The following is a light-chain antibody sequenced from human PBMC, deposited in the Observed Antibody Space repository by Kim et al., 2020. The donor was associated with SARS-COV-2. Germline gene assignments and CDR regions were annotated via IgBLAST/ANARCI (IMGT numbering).Light chain of an antibody. Sequence: QSVTISCTGTSSDVGGYNHVSWYQHHPGKAPTLMIYEVSKRPSGVPDRFSGSKSGNAASLTVSGLQAEDEADYYCTSYAGDNNYVLFGGGTQLTVL. CDR3: TSYAGDNNYVL. CDR1: SSDVGGYNH. J-gene: IGLJ2*01. V-gene: IGLV2-8*01. CDR2: EVS.